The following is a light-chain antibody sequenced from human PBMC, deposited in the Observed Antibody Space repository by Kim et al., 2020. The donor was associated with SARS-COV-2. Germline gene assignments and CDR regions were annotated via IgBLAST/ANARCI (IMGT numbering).Light chain of an antibody. Sequence: AVKHPCTLSSEYKTYAIAWHQQLPEKGPRYLMNVDSDGSHTRGDGIPDRFSGSSSGAERYLTISSLQPEDEADYYCLTWGPGIRVFGGGTQLTVL. CDR3: LTWGPGIRV. CDR2: VDSDGSH. J-gene: IGLJ2*01. V-gene: IGLV4-69*01. CDR1: SEYKTYA.